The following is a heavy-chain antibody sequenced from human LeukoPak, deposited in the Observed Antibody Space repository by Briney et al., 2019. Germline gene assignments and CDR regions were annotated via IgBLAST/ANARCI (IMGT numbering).Heavy chain of an antibody. D-gene: IGHD1-1*01. CDR1: GFTFGDYA. V-gene: IGHV3-23*01. Sequence: PGGSLRLSCTASGFTFGDYAMSWVRQARGQGLEWVSAISGSGGSTYYADSVKGRFTISRDNSKNTLYLQMNSLRAEDTAVYYCAKRDTTYYYWYMDVWGKGTTVTVSS. J-gene: IGHJ6*03. CDR3: AKRDTTYYYWYMDV. CDR2: ISGSGGST.